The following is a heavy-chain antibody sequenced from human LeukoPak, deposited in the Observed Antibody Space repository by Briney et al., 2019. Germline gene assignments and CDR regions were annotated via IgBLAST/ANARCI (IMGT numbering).Heavy chain of an antibody. J-gene: IGHJ4*02. D-gene: IGHD3-22*01. CDR2: ISYDGSNK. CDR3: ARGGDSSGYFVPVDY. Sequence: PGGSLRLSCAASGFTFSSYAMHWVRQAPGKGLEWVAVISYDGSNKYYADSVKGRFTISRDNSKNTLYLQMNSLRAEDTAVYYCARGGDSSGYFVPVDYWGQGTLVTVSS. CDR1: GFTFSSYA. V-gene: IGHV3-30-3*01.